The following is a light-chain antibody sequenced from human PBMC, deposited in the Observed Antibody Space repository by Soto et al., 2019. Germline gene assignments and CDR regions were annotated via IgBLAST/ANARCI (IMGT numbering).Light chain of an antibody. CDR2: GAS. V-gene: IGKV3-20*01. Sequence: EIVLTQSPDTLSLSPGERATLSCSASQSFSSSSLAWYQQKPGQAPRLLIYGASTRATGIPDRFSGSGSGTDFTLTISRLEPEDFAVYYCQQYGSSHTFGGGTKVDIK. CDR1: QSFSSSS. CDR3: QQYGSSHT. J-gene: IGKJ4*01.